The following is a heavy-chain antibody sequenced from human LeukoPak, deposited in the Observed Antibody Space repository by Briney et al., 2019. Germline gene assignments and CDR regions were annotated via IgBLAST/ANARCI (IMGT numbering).Heavy chain of an antibody. CDR2: ISSNSDSI. CDR1: GFTFNTYS. Sequence: PGGSLRLSCAASGFTFNTYSMNWVRQAPGKGLEWISYISSNSDSIYYVDSAKGRFTISRDNAKNSLYLQMNSLRAEDTAVYYCAKGYYYHYMDVWGKGTTVTVSS. V-gene: IGHV3-48*01. J-gene: IGHJ6*03. CDR3: AKGYYYHYMDV.